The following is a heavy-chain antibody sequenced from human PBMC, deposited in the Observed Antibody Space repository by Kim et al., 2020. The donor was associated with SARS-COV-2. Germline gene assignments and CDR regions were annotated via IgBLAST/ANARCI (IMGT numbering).Heavy chain of an antibody. Sequence: ASVKVSCKASGYTFTGYYMHWVRQAPGQGLEWMGWINPNSGGTNYAQKFQGWVTMTRDTSISTAYMELSRLRSDDTAVYYCARDLSREAAPENYYYGMDVWGQGTTVTVSS. CDR3: ARDLSREAAPENYYYGMDV. CDR1: GYTFTGYY. V-gene: IGHV1-2*04. J-gene: IGHJ6*02. CDR2: INPNSGGT.